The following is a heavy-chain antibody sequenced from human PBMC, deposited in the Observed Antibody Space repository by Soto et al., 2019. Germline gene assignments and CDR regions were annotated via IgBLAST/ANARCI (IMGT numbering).Heavy chain of an antibody. CDR2: IYYSGST. CDR1: GGSIISSSYY. Sequence: SETLSLTCTVSGGSIISSSYYFFCIRQPPWNGLELIGSIYYSGSTYYNPSLKSRVTISVDTSKNQFSLKLSSVTAADTAVYYCARLARQGIAAAGKNWFDPWGQGTLVTVSS. D-gene: IGHD6-13*01. CDR3: ARLARQGIAAAGKNWFDP. J-gene: IGHJ5*02. V-gene: IGHV4-39*01.